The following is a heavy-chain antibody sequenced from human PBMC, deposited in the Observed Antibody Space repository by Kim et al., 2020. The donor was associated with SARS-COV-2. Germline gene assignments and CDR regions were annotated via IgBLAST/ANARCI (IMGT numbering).Heavy chain of an antibody. CDR3: ARAFITDHYYDFWSGYQTPFDY. CDR1: GFTFSSYA. D-gene: IGHD3-3*01. J-gene: IGHJ4*02. V-gene: IGHV3-30*04. Sequence: GGSLRLSCAASGFTFSSYAMHWVRQAPGKGLEWVAVISYDGSNKYYVDSVKGRFTISRDNSKNTLYLQMNSLRAEDTAVYYCARAFITDHYYDFWSGYQTPFDYWGQGTLVTVSS. CDR2: ISYDGSNK.